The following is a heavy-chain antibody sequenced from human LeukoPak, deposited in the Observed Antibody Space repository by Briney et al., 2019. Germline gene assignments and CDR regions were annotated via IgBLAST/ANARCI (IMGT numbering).Heavy chain of an antibody. Sequence: GSSVKVSCKASGGTFSSYSIIWVRQAPGQGLEWMGGFIPMFGTSNYAQKFQGRVTITTDESTSTAYMELNSLRSEDTAVYYCARGPAGLPHNNWFDPWGQGTLVTVSS. CDR2: FIPMFGTS. V-gene: IGHV1-69*05. CDR1: GGTFSSYS. J-gene: IGHJ5*02. D-gene: IGHD5-12*01. CDR3: ARGPAGLPHNNWFDP.